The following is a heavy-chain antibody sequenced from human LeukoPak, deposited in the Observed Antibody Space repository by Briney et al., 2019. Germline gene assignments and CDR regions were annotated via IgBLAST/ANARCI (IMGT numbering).Heavy chain of an antibody. J-gene: IGHJ2*01. V-gene: IGHV3-30*18. CDR2: ISYDGSNK. Sequence: GGSLRLSCAASGLTFSSSAMSWVRQAPGKGLEWVAIISYDGSNKYYADSVQGRFTISRDNSKNTLYLQMNSLRAEGTAVYYCAKDLGGGSGCYDLWGRGTLVTVSS. CDR3: AKDLGGGSGCYDL. D-gene: IGHD6-19*01. CDR1: GLTFSSSA.